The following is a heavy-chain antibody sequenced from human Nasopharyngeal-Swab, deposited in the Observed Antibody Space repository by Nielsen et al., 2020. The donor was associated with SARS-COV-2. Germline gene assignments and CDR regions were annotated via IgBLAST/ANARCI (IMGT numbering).Heavy chain of an antibody. CDR3: ARHEVFKVNYGSGYYYMDV. V-gene: IGHV5-51*01. CDR1: AYSLTSYW. CDR2: IYPGDSDT. D-gene: IGHD3-10*01. J-gene: IGHJ6*03. Sequence: GESLKISCKGSAYSLTSYWIGWVRQMPGKGLEWMGIIYPGDSDTRYSPSFQGQVTISADKSISTAYLQWSSLKASDTAMYYCARHEVFKVNYGSGYYYMDVWGKGTTVTVSS.